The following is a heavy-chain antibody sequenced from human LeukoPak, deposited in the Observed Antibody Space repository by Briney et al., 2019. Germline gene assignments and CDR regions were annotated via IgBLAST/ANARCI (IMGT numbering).Heavy chain of an antibody. Sequence: ASVKVSCKASGYTFSNYDINWVRQAPGQGLEGVGWMKPNTGATVYAAKLQGRVTMTREISTSTAYMELSSLTSEDTAVYFCARTYCENCPNPNWFDPWGQGTLVTVSS. V-gene: IGHV1-8*01. J-gene: IGHJ5*02. CDR1: GYTFSNYD. CDR3: ARTYCENCPNPNWFDP. D-gene: IGHD2-8*01. CDR2: MKPNTGAT.